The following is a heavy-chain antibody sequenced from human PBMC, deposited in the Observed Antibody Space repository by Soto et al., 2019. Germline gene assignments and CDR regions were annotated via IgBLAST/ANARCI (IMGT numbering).Heavy chain of an antibody. CDR3: SRRLEV. J-gene: IGHJ6*02. V-gene: IGHV3-7*05. CDR2: MGQDGREK. Sequence: EVQGVESGGGLVQPGGSLRISCAASGFTFRSSWMDWVRQTPGKGLEWVANMGQDGREKYYVDSVKGRFTISRDNAKNSLYLQMTSLRAEDTAVYFCSRRLEVWGQGTTVIVSS. CDR1: GFTFRSSW.